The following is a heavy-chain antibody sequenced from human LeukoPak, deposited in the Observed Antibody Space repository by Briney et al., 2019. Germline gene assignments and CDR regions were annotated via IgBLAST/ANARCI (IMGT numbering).Heavy chain of an antibody. CDR2: IIPIFGTA. CDR3: ARDFYDSSGYYYVPDY. V-gene: IGHV1-69*13. Sequence: SVKVSCKASGGTFSSYAISWVRQAPGQGLEWMGGIIPIFGTANYAQKFQGRVTITADESTSTAYMELSSLRSEDTAVYYCARDFYDSSGYYYVPDYWGQGTLVTVSS. J-gene: IGHJ4*02. D-gene: IGHD3-22*01. CDR1: GGTFSSYA.